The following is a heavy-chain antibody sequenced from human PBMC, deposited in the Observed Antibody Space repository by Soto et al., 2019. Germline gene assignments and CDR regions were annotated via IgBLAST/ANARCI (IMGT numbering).Heavy chain of an antibody. CDR3: ARDWGRDGCFDY. CDR1: GGSISSGGYY. V-gene: IGHV4-31*03. Sequence: QVQLQESGPGLLKPSQTLFLTCTVSGGSISSGGYYWSWIRQHPGKGLEWIGYMYYSGSTYYNPSLKSRVTISVDTSKNQFSLKLSSVTAADTAVYVWARDWGRDGCFDYWGQGTLVTVSS. CDR2: MYYSGST. J-gene: IGHJ4*02. D-gene: IGHD3-16*01.